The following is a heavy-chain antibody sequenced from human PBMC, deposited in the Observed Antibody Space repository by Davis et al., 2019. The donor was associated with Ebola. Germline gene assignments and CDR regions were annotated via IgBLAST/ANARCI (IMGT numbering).Heavy chain of an antibody. CDR2: INPNGGSP. CDR3: ARAWAVTTLYHWYGVDV. Sequence: ASVKVSCKASGYTFNIYYMHWVRQAPGQGLEWMGLINPNGGSPNYAPKFQGRVTMTRDTSTSTVFMELSSLRSEDTVVYYCARAWAVTTLYHWYGVDVWGQGTTVTVSS. CDR1: GYTFNIYY. V-gene: IGHV1-46*02. D-gene: IGHD4-17*01. J-gene: IGHJ6*02.